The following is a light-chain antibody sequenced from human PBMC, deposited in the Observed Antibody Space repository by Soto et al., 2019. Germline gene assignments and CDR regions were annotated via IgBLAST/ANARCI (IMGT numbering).Light chain of an antibody. J-gene: IGKJ5*01. CDR2: DAS. Sequence: MVLTQPPATLSLSPGERATLSCSASQSISSNSLAWYQQKPGQAPRLLIYDASNRATGIPARFSGSGSGTDFTLTISSLQPEDFATYYCQQTYMTPITLGQGTRLEIK. CDR3: QQTYMTPIT. V-gene: IGKV3D-20*02. CDR1: QSISSNS.